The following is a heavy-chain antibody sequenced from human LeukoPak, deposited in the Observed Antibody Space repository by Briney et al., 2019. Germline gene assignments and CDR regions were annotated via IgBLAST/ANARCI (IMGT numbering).Heavy chain of an antibody. CDR3: ARGPLNCGGDCYLDY. Sequence: ASVTVSCKASGYTFTGYYMHWVRQAPGQGLEWMGWINPNSGGTNYAQKFQGRVTMTRDTSISTAYMELNRLRSDDTAVYYCARGPLNCGGDCYLDYWGQGTLVTVSS. V-gene: IGHV1-2*02. D-gene: IGHD2-21*02. J-gene: IGHJ4*02. CDR1: GYTFTGYY. CDR2: INPNSGGT.